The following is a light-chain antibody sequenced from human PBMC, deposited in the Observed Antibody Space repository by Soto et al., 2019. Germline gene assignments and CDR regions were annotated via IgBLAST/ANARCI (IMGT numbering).Light chain of an antibody. CDR3: PQSYSTPGT. J-gene: IGKJ1*01. Sequence: IQMTQSPSSLSACVGDRVTITCRASQSISSYLNWYQQKPGKAPKLLIYAASSLQSGVPSRFSGSGSGTDFTLTISSLQPEDFATYYCPQSYSTPGTFGQGTKVDIK. V-gene: IGKV1-39*01. CDR2: AAS. CDR1: QSISSY.